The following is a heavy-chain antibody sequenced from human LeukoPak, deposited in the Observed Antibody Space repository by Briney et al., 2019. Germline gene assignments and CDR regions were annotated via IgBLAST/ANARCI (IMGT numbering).Heavy chain of an antibody. CDR2: ISYDGSNK. J-gene: IGHJ4*02. D-gene: IGHD1-14*01. V-gene: IGHV3-30-3*01. CDR3: ARAPPDDY. Sequence: GGSLRLSCAASGFTFSSYAMHWVRQAPGKGLEWVAVISYDGSNKYYADSVKGRFTISRDNSKNTLYLQMNSLRAEDTAVYYCARAPPDDYWGQGTLVTVSS. CDR1: GFTFSSYA.